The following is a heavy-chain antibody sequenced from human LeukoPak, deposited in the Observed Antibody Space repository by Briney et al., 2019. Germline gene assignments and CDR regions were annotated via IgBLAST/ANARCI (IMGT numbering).Heavy chain of an antibody. Sequence: GGSLRLSCAASGFTFSSSAMSWVRQAPGKGLGWVSSISSSSSYIYYADSVKGRFTISRDNSENTLYLQMNSLRAKDTAVYYCARGPDFWSGYYTSYYFEYWGQGTLVTVSS. V-gene: IGHV3-21*01. J-gene: IGHJ4*02. CDR1: GFTFSSSA. CDR3: ARGPDFWSGYYTSYYFEY. CDR2: ISSSSSYI. D-gene: IGHD3-3*01.